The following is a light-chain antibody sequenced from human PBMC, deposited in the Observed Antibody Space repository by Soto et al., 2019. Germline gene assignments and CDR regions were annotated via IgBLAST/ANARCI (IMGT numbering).Light chain of an antibody. Sequence: DIQMTQSPSSLSASVGDRVTITCRASQDISNYLNWYQQKPGKAPKLLIYAASTLQRGVPSRFSGSGSGTDFTLTISSLQPEDFATYYCQQYNSVPRTFGQGTRVDIK. J-gene: IGKJ1*01. CDR2: AAS. CDR1: QDISNY. V-gene: IGKV1-39*01. CDR3: QQYNSVPRT.